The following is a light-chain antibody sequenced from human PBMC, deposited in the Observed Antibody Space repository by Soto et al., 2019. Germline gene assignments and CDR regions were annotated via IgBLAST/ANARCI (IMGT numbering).Light chain of an antibody. V-gene: IGKV3-15*01. CDR1: QSISSD. J-gene: IGKJ1*01. CDR3: QQYNNWPWT. Sequence: EKVMTQSPATLSVSPGERATLSCRASQSISSDLAWYQQKPGQAPRLLIYGASTRATGIPARFSGSGSGTDFTLTINSLQSEDFALYYCQQYNNWPWTFGQETKVEIK. CDR2: GAS.